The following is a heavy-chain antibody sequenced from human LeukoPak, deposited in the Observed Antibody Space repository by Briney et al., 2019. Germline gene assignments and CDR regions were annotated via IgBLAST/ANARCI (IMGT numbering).Heavy chain of an antibody. D-gene: IGHD3-22*01. CDR1: GDSVSSNSAA. V-gene: IGHV6-1*01. Sequence: SQTLSLTCAISGDSVSSNSAAWNWIRQSPSRGLEWLGRTYYRSKWYSDYAVSVKSRITINPDTSKNQFSLQLNSVTPEDTAVYYCARDLSSEDYYDSSGYEYYFDYWGQGTLVTVSS. J-gene: IGHJ4*02. CDR3: ARDLSSEDYYDSSGYEYYFDY. CDR2: TYYRSKWYS.